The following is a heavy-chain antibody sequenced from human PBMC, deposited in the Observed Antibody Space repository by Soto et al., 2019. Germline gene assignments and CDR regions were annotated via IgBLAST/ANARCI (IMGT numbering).Heavy chain of an antibody. CDR2: ISYDGNNK. Sequence: ESGGGVVQPGRSLRLSCAASGFTFSSYGMHWVRQAPGKGLEWVAVISYDGNNKYYADSVKGRFTITRDNFKNTLYLQMDSLRAEDTAMYYCATDHLETKVTTNSYWGQGTLVTV. V-gene: IGHV3-30*03. D-gene: IGHD4-17*01. CDR1: GFTFSSYG. CDR3: ATDHLETKVTTNSY. J-gene: IGHJ4*02.